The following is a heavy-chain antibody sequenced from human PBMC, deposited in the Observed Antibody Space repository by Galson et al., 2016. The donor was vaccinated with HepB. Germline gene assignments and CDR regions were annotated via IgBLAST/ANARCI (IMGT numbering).Heavy chain of an antibody. D-gene: IGHD2/OR15-2a*01. CDR2: INSGYST. CDR1: GFTFRKYY. J-gene: IGHJ6*03. CDR3: AREYFYRMDV. V-gene: IGHV3-53*01. Sequence: SLRLSCAASGFTFRKYYMTWVRQAPGKGLEWVSVINSGYSTNYAASVQGRFTISRDNSKITLYLQMDSLRAEDTAVYYCAREYFYRMDVWGKGTTVTVSS.